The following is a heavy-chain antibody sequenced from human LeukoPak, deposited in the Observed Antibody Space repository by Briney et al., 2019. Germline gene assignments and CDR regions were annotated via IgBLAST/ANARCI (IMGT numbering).Heavy chain of an antibody. CDR1: GFTFDDYA. J-gene: IGHJ6*02. CDR2: ISWEKNSI. V-gene: IGHV3-9*01. Sequence: GGSLRLSCAASGFTFDDYAVHWVRQAPGKGLEWVSGISWEKNSIGYGDSVRGRFTISRDKAKNSLYLQMTNLRAEDTAVFYCVRDLPAARPRPGYFYGMDVWGQGTTVVVSS. D-gene: IGHD6-6*01. CDR3: VRDLPAARPRPGYFYGMDV.